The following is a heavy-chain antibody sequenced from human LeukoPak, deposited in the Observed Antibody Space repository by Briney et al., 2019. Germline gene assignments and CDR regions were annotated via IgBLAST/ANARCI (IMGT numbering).Heavy chain of an antibody. D-gene: IGHD2-15*01. CDR2: ISGNSGST. CDR3: AKEAFAVVLAAKSDY. Sequence: GGSLRLSCAASGFTFSSYAMSWVRQAPGKGLEWVSAISGNSGSTYYADSVKGRFTISRDNSKNTLYLRMNSLRAEDTAVYYGAKEAFAVVLAAKSDYWGQGTLVTVSP. V-gene: IGHV3-23*01. J-gene: IGHJ4*02. CDR1: GFTFSSYA.